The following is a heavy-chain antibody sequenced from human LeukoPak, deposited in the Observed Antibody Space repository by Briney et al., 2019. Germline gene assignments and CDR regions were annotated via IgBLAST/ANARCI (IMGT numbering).Heavy chain of an antibody. J-gene: IGHJ4*02. Sequence: ASVKVSCKASGYTFTSYYMHWVRQAPGQGLEWMGLINPSGGSTSYAQKFQGRVTMTRDTSTSTVYMELSSLRSEDTAVYYCARVHRGGHSSSYFDYWGQGTLVTVSS. CDR2: INPSGGST. CDR1: GYTFTSYY. CDR3: ARVHRGGHSSSYFDY. D-gene: IGHD6-13*01. V-gene: IGHV1-46*01.